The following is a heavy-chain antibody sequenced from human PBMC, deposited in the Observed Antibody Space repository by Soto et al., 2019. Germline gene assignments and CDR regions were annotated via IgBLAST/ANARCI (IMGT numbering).Heavy chain of an antibody. CDR1: GYTFTSYD. V-gene: IGHV1-8*01. Sequence: ASVKVSCKASGYTFTSYDINWVRQATGQGLEWMGWMNPNSGNTGYAQKFQGRVTMTRNTSISTAYMELSSLRSEDTAVYYRARGHDYGDYVYTQNWFDPWGQGTLVTVSS. CDR3: ARGHDYGDYVYTQNWFDP. CDR2: MNPNSGNT. D-gene: IGHD4-17*01. J-gene: IGHJ5*02.